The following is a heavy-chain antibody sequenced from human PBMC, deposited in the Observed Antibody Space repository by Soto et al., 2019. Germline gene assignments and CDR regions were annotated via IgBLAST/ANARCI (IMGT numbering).Heavy chain of an antibody. CDR1: GLTFSSYA. D-gene: IGHD4-17*01. Sequence: GGSLRLSCTASGLTFSSYAMTWVRQAPGKGLEWVSAIGGSKTGTYYAEYVRGRFNIYRDNSKNTIYLQMNSLRAEDTAVYYCAKDLYGDYGATGEDWGQGT. J-gene: IGHJ4*02. V-gene: IGHV3-23*01. CDR2: IGGSKTGT. CDR3: AKDLYGDYGATGED.